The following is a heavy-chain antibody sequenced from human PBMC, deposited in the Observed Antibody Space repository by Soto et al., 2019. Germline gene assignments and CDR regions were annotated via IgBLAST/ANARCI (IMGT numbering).Heavy chain of an antibody. CDR3: ASYGDFQH. J-gene: IGHJ1*01. V-gene: IGHV3-30*03. Sequence: GGSLRLSCAASGFTFSSYGMHWVRPAPGKGLEWVAVISYDGSNKYYADSVKGRFTISRDNSKNTLYLQMNSLRAEDTAVYYCASYGDFQHWGQGTLVTVSS. CDR1: GFTFSSYG. D-gene: IGHD4-17*01. CDR2: ISYDGSNK.